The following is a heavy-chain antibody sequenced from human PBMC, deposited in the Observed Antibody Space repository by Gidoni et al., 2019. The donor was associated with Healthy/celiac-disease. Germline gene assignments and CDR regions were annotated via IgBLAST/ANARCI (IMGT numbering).Heavy chain of an antibody. J-gene: IGHJ4*02. CDR2: INPNSGGT. V-gene: IGHV1-2*04. D-gene: IGHD3-22*01. CDR1: GYTFTGYY. Sequence: QVQLVQSGAEVKKPGASVKVSCKASGYTFTGYYMHWVRQAPGQGLEWMGWINPNSGGTNYAQKFQGWVTMTRDTSISTAYMELSRLRSDDTAVYYCARETLYGDSSGYYEYWGQGTLVTVSS. CDR3: ARETLYGDSSGYYEY.